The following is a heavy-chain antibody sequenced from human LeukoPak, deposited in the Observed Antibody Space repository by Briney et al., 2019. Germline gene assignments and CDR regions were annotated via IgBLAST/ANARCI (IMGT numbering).Heavy chain of an antibody. J-gene: IGHJ4*02. V-gene: IGHV3-30*18. CDR1: GFTFSSYG. CDR3: AKGLFYYGSGSYYPLFDY. CDR2: ISYDGSNK. D-gene: IGHD3-10*01. Sequence: PGGSLRLSCAASGFTFSSYGMHWVRQAPGKGLEWVAVISYDGSNKYYADSVEGRFTISRDNSKNTLYLQMNSLRAEDTAVYYCAKGLFYYGSGSYYPLFDYWDQGTLVTVSS.